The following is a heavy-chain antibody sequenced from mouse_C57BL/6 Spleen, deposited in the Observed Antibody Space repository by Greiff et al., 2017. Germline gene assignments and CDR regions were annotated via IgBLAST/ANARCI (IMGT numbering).Heavy chain of an antibody. J-gene: IGHJ3*01. CDR1: GYTFTDYE. Sequence: VQLVESGAELVRPGASVTLSCKASGYTFTDYEMHWVKQTPVHGLEWIGAIDPETGGTAYNQKFKGKAILTADKSSSTAYMELRSLTSEDSAVYYCTRRDYYGSSYVEFAYWGQGTLVTVSA. D-gene: IGHD1-1*01. CDR2: IDPETGGT. CDR3: TRRDYYGSSYVEFAY. V-gene: IGHV1-15*01.